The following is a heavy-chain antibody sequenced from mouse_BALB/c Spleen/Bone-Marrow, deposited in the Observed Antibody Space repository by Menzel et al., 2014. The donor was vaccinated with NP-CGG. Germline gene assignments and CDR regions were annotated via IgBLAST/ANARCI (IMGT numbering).Heavy chain of an antibody. V-gene: IGHV5-6-4*01. CDR2: ISSGGSYT. D-gene: IGHD2-4*01. CDR1: GFTFSSYT. J-gene: IGHJ2*01. CDR3: TSKITRGYYFDY. Sequence: EVKLVESGGGLVKPGGSLKLSCAASGFTFSSYTMSWVRQTPEKRLEWVAAISSGGSYTYYPDSVKGRFTISRDNAKNNLYLQMNSLKSEDTAMYYCTSKITRGYYFDYWGQGTTLTVSS.